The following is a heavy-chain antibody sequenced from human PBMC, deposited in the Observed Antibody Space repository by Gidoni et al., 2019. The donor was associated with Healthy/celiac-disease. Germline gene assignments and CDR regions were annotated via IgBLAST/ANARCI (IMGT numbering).Heavy chain of an antibody. V-gene: IGHV1-2*02. Sequence: QVQLVQSGAEVKKPGASVQVSCTAYGYTFTGSYMHWVRQAPGQGLEWMGWINPTSGGTNYAQKFQGRVTMTRDTSISTAYMELSRLRSDDTAVYYCARAGEQWLATPLFCDYWGQGTLVTVSS. J-gene: IGHJ4*02. D-gene: IGHD6-19*01. CDR1: GYTFTGSY. CDR2: INPTSGGT. CDR3: ARAGEQWLATPLFCDY.